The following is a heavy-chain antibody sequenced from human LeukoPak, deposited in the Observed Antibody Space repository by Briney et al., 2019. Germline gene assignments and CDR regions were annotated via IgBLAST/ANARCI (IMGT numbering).Heavy chain of an antibody. CDR1: VFILSRYW. Sequence: PGWALPLSCAASVFILSRYWWSWVRPAAGKGVDGVANIKQDGSKKYYVDSVKGRFTISRDNAKNSLYLQMNSLRAEDTAVYYCARFYIVLSFDPWGKGTLVTVSS. CDR3: ARFYIVLSFDP. D-gene: IGHD2-8*01. V-gene: IGHV3-7*01. CDR2: IKQDGSKK. J-gene: IGHJ5*01.